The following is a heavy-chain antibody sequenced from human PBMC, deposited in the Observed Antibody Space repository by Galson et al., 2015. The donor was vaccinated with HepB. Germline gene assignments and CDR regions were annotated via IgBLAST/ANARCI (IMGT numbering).Heavy chain of an antibody. D-gene: IGHD1-7*01. CDR2: ITTVTGHT. CDR1: GYLFTSYT. V-gene: IGHV1-3*04. CDR3: ARPSRGYNWNYNF. J-gene: IGHJ4*02. Sequence: SVKVSCKASGYLFTSYTIHWVRQAPGQRLEWMGWITTVTGHTKYSETLQGRVTLSRDKSATTAYMELSDLRFEDTAVYYCARPSRGYNWNYNFWGQGTQITVSS.